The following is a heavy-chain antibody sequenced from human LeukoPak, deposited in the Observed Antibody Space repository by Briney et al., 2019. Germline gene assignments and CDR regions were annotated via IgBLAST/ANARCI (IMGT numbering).Heavy chain of an antibody. J-gene: IGHJ6*03. Sequence: GESLKISCKGSGYSFTSYWIGWVRQMPGKGLEWMGIIYPGDSDTRYSPSFQGQVTISADKSISTAYLQWSSLKASDTAMYYCARHSYYYGSGSYRGAYYYYYMDVWGKGTTVTVSS. CDR3: ARHSYYYGSGSYRGAYYYYYMDV. CDR1: GYSFTSYW. D-gene: IGHD3-10*01. CDR2: IYPGDSDT. V-gene: IGHV5-51*01.